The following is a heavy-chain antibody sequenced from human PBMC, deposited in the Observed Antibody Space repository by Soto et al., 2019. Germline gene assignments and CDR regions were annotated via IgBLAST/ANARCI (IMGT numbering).Heavy chain of an antibody. V-gene: IGHV3-23*01. CDR2: ISASGGST. CDR1: VFAFGSVA. Sequence: GGSLGLSFSASVFAFGSVAMSWVRPAPGKGLEWVSFISASGGSTYYPDSVKGRFTISRDNSKNTLYLQMNSLRAEDTAMYYCAKGFRSMDVWGKGTTVTVSS. CDR3: AKGFRSMDV. J-gene: IGHJ6*03.